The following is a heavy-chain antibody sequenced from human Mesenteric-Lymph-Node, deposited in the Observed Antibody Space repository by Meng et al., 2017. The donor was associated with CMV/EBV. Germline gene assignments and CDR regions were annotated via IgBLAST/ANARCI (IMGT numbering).Heavy chain of an antibody. D-gene: IGHD4-23*01. CDR2: IYYSGST. J-gene: IGHJ6*02. V-gene: IGHV4-39*01. CDR1: GGSISSSSYY. Sequence: SETLSLTCTVSGGSISSSSYYWGWIRQPPGKGLEWIGSIYYSGSTYYNPSLKSRVTISVDTSKNQFSLQLNSVTPEDTAVYYCAMIDYGGNSRDYYYYGMDVWGQGTTVTVSS. CDR3: AMIDYGGNSRDYYYYGMDV.